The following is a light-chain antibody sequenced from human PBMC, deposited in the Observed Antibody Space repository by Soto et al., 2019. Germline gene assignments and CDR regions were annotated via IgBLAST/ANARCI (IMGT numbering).Light chain of an antibody. CDR1: QNINNY. V-gene: IGKV1-33*01. J-gene: IGKJ5*01. CDR2: DAS. CDR3: QQYENLPT. Sequence: IQMTQSPSSLSASVGDRVTVTCQASQNINNYLNWYQQTPGRAPKLLIYDASNLEAGVPSSFRGSGSGTYFTFTISSLQPEDIATYDCQQYENLPTFGQGTRLEI.